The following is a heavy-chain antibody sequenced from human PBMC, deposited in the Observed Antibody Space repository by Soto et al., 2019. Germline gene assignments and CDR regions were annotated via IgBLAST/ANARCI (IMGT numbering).Heavy chain of an antibody. J-gene: IGHJ4*02. CDR3: ARRYGGNLAY. CDR1: GGSISSYY. D-gene: IGHD1-26*01. Sequence: SETLSLTCTVSGGSISSYYWTWIRQPPGKGLEWIGYIYYRGSTNYNPSLKSRVTISVDTSKNQFSLKLSSVTAADTAVYYCARRYGGNLAYWGQGTLVTVS. V-gene: IGHV4-59*08. CDR2: IYYRGST.